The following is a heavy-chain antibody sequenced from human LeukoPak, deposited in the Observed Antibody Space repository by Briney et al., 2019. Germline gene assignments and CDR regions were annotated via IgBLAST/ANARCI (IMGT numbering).Heavy chain of an antibody. CDR3: ARDPGYCTGGSCYRAAFDI. Sequence: ASVKVSCKASGYTFTSYGISWVRQAPGQGLEWMGWISTNNGNTNYAQKLQGRVIMTTDTSTSTVYMDLRSLRSDDTDVYYCARDPGYCTGGSCYRAAFDIWGQGTMVTVSS. V-gene: IGHV1-18*01. D-gene: IGHD2-15*01. CDR2: ISTNNGNT. CDR1: GYTFTSYG. J-gene: IGHJ3*02.